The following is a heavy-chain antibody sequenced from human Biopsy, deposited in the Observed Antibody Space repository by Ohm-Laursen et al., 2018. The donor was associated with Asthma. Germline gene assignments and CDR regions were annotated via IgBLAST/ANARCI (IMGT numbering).Heavy chain of an antibody. V-gene: IGHV4-30-2*01. CDR1: GGSISSGGYS. CDR2: IYHSGST. J-gene: IGHJ4*02. CDR3: ARVKDGYNFDY. Sequence: SDTLSLTCAVSGGSISSGGYSWSWIRQPPGKGLEWIGYIYHSGSTYYNPSLKSRVTISVDRSKNQFSLKLSSETAADTAVYYCARVKDGYNFDYWGQGTLVTVSS. D-gene: IGHD5-24*01.